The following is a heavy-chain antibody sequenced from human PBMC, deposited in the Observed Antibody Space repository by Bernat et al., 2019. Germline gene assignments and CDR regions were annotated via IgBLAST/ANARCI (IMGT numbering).Heavy chain of an antibody. V-gene: IGHV1-3*01. J-gene: IGHJ5*02. CDR3: ARDEYCSGGSCYSDWFDP. CDR2: INAGNGNT. CDR1: GYTFTSYA. D-gene: IGHD2-15*01. Sequence: QVQLVQSGAEVKKPGASVKVSCKASGYTFTSYAMHWVCQAPGQRLEWMGWINAGNGNTKYSQKFQGRVTITRDTSASTAYMELSSLRSEDTAVYYCARDEYCSGGSCYSDWFDPWGQGTLVTVSS.